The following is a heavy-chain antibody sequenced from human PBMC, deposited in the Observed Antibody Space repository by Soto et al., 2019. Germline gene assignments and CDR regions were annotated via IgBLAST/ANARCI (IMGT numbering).Heavy chain of an antibody. CDR3: GRLIGATSVDS. CDR1: GFGVRSTYF. CDR2: VHHDGNA. V-gene: IGHV4-38-2*01. J-gene: IGHJ4*02. D-gene: IGHD1-26*01. Sequence: SETLSLTCVVSGFGVRSTYFWGWIRQPPGKGLEWIGSVHHDGNAYYPPSVLGRVTISVDTANNQVSLSLRSVTAEDTATYYCGRLIGATSVDSWGPG.